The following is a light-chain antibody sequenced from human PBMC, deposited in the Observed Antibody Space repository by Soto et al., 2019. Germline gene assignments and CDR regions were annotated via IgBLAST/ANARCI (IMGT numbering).Light chain of an antibody. Sequence: QSALTQPRSVSGSPGQSVTISCTGTGSDVDGYNYVSWYQQHPGKAPKLMIYDVTTRPSGVPDRFSGSKSGNTASLTISGLQAEDEADYYCCSYADNYSWVFGGGTKVTVL. CDR3: CSYADNYSWV. J-gene: IGLJ3*02. CDR1: GSDVDGYNY. CDR2: DVT. V-gene: IGLV2-11*01.